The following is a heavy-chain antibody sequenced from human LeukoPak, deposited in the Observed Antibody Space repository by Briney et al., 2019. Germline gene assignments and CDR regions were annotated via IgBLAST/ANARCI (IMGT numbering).Heavy chain of an antibody. CDR3: ARFSTSSVLVDAFDI. D-gene: IGHD2-2*01. CDR1: GGSISSYY. Sequence: SETLSLTCTVSGGSISSYYWSWIRQPPGKGLEWIGYIYYSGSTNYNPSLKSRVTISVDTSKNQFSLKLSSVTAADTAVYYCARFSTSSVLVDAFDIWGQGTMVTVSS. J-gene: IGHJ3*02. V-gene: IGHV4-59*01. CDR2: IYYSGST.